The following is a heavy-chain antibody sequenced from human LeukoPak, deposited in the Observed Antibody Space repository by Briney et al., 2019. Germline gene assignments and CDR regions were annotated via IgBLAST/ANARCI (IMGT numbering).Heavy chain of an antibody. CDR3: AKGFMSTVTWDY. Sequence: PGGSLRLSCAVSGITFSSYAMSWVRQAPGKGLEWVSAISAGGDGTYYEDSVKGRFTIARDNSKNTLYLQMNSLRAEDTAVYYCAKGFMSTVTWDYWGQGTLVTVSS. D-gene: IGHD4-17*01. CDR1: GITFSSYA. CDR2: ISAGGDGT. J-gene: IGHJ4*02. V-gene: IGHV3-23*01.